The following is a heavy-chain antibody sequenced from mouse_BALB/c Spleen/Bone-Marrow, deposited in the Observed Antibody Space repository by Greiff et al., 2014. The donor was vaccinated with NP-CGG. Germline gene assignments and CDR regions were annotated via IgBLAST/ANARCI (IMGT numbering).Heavy chain of an antibody. J-gene: IGHJ2*01. CDR3: AKSGYGSLDY. CDR2: IYPGDGDT. CDR1: GYAFSSYW. Sequence: VQLQQSGAELVRPGSSVKISCKASGYAFSSYWVNWVRQRPGQGLEWIGQIYPGDGDTNYNGKFKDKATLTADKSSSTAYMQLSSLTSEASAVYFCAKSGYGSLDYWGQGTPLTVSS. D-gene: IGHD1-1*01. V-gene: IGHV1-80*01.